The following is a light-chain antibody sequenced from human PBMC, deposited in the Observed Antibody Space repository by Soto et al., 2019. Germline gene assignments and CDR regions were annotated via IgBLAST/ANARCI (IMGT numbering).Light chain of an antibody. J-gene: IGKJ1*01. CDR3: HQRQSWPRT. CDR2: LAS. Sequence: EIVLTRSPATLSLSPGERATLSCRASQSVNSNYLAWYQQHPGQPPRILIYLASIRDAGIPARFSASGTGTDFTLTISEVQPEDFEVYYCHQRQSWPRTFGQGTKVDIK. V-gene: IGKV3-11*01. CDR1: QSVNSNY.